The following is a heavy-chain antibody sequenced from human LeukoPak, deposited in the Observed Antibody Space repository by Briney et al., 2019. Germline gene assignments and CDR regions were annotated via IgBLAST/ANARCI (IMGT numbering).Heavy chain of an antibody. Sequence: GGSLRLSCAASGFTVSSNYMSWVRQAPGKGLEWVSVIYSGGSTYYADSVKGRFTISRDNSKNTLYLQMGSLRAEDMAVYYCARVRYYDFWSGRHDAFDIWGQGTMVTVSS. D-gene: IGHD3-3*01. CDR2: IYSGGST. CDR3: ARVRYYDFWSGRHDAFDI. V-gene: IGHV3-66*01. J-gene: IGHJ3*02. CDR1: GFTVSSNY.